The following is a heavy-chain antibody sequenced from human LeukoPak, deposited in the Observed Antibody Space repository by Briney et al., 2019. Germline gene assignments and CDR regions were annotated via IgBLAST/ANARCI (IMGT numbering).Heavy chain of an antibody. J-gene: IGHJ4*02. D-gene: IGHD2-15*01. CDR1: GGSISPFY. Sequence: TSETLSLTCTVSGGSISPFYWSWIRQPPGKGMEWIAYIYYGGDTRYNPSLQSRVAISVDTSNNQVSLKLSSVTAADTAVYYCARHGYCSGGSCYWDYWGQGTLVTVSS. V-gene: IGHV4-59*08. CDR3: ARHGYCSGGSCYWDY. CDR2: IYYGGDT.